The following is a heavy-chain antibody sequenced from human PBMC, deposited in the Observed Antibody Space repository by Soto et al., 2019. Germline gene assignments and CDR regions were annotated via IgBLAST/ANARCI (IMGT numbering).Heavy chain of an antibody. J-gene: IGHJ4*02. CDR1: GFSFDDYA. Sequence: EVQLEESGGGLVQPGRSLRLSCAASGFSFDDYAMHWVRQAPGKGLEWVSSIRAKSVSRDYADSVKGRITISKDNAKKYLYLQIDSLRAEETAVYYCEKSIMAKIVVVPYARAHWGQGTLLTVSS. CDR2: IRAKSVSR. D-gene: IGHD2-15*01. CDR3: EKSIMAKIVVVPYARAH. V-gene: IGHV3-9*01.